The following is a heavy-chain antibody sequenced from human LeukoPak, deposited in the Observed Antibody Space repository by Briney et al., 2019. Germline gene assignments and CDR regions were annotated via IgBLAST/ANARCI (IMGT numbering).Heavy chain of an antibody. CDR2: ISGDGGST. CDR1: GFTFDDYA. V-gene: IGHV3-43*02. J-gene: IGHJ3*02. CDR3: AKDMGDTAMVTFDI. Sequence: PGGSLRLSCAASGFTFDDYAMHWVRQAPGKGLEWVSLISGDGGSTYCADSVKGRFTISRDNSKNSLYLQMNSLRAEDTALYYCAKDMGDTAMVTFDIWGQGTMVTVSS. D-gene: IGHD5-18*01.